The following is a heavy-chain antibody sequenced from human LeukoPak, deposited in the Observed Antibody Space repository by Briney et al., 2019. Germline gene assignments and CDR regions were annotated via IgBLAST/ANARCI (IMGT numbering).Heavy chain of an antibody. CDR1: GYTFSSYY. Sequence: ADSVNLSCKASGYTFSSYYINWIRQAPGKGLEWIGRIRAYDGTTDYGQNVQGRITMTTDTSTNTAYMQLRRLTSEAAAIYYCASASGSSYFGMDVWGEGNTVTVSS. V-gene: IGHV1-18*01. D-gene: IGHD5-12*01. CDR2: IRAYDGTT. J-gene: IGHJ6*04. CDR3: ASASGSSYFGMDV.